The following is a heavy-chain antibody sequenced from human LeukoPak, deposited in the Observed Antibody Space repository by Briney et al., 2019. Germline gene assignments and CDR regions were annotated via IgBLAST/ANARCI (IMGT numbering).Heavy chain of an antibody. CDR3: ARLSGYSYGFDY. J-gene: IGHJ4*02. Sequence: ASVKVSCKASGYTFTGYYMHWVRQAPGQGLEWMGRINPNSGGTNYAQKFQGRVTMTRDMSISTAYMELSRLRSDDTAVYYCARLSGYSYGFDYWGQGTLVTVSS. CDR1: GYTFTGYY. V-gene: IGHV1-2*06. CDR2: INPNSGGT. D-gene: IGHD5-18*01.